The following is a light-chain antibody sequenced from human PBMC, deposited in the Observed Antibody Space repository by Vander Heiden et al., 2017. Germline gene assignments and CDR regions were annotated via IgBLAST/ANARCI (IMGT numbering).Light chain of an antibody. CDR1: QSVSHSSNNNNY. V-gene: IGKV4-1*01. CDR2: WVS. Sequence: DIVMTQRPDALAVSLGERATSNCKSSQSVSHSSNNNNYLAWYQQKPGQPPQLLIYWVSTRESGFPDRFSGSGSRTDFPLTIICLQAQDVAVYYSRQDDSIPFTFGGGTKVEI. CDR3: RQDDSIPFT. J-gene: IGKJ4*01.